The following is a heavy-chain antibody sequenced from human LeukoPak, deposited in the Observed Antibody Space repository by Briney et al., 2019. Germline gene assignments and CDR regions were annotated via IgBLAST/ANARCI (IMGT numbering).Heavy chain of an antibody. J-gene: IGHJ6*03. Sequence: ASVKVSCKASGYTFTTSGISWVRQAPGQGLEWMGWMNPNSGNTGYAQKFQGRVTMTRNTSISTAYMELSSLRSEDTAVYYCARVGHHYGSGSYYDFYYYYYYMDVWGKGTTVTISS. CDR3: ARVGHHYGSGSYYDFYYYYYYMDV. CDR2: MNPNSGNT. CDR1: GYTFTTSG. V-gene: IGHV1-8*02. D-gene: IGHD3-10*01.